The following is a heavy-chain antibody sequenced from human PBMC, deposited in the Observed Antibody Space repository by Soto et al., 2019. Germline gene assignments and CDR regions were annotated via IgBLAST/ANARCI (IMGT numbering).Heavy chain of an antibody. CDR1: GFTFSSYA. CDR3: ARAGFWYGSGIYGYGIDV. CDR2: ISTNGGST. J-gene: IGHJ6*02. Sequence: EVQLVESGGGLVQPGGSLRLSCAASGFTFSSYAMHWVRQAPGKGLEYFSAISTNGGSTYYANSVKGRFTISRDNSKNKLYLQMGSLGVEDMAVYYCARAGFWYGSGIYGYGIDVWGQGTTVAVSS. V-gene: IGHV3-64*01. D-gene: IGHD3-10*01.